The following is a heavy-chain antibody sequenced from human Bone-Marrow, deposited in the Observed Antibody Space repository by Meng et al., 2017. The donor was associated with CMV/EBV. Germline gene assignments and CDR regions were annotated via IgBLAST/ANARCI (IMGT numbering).Heavy chain of an antibody. D-gene: IGHD6-13*01. CDR2: IYSGGST. CDR1: GFTFSSYE. J-gene: IGHJ4*02. Sequence: GESLKISCAASGFTFSSYEMNWVRQAPGKGLEWVSVIYSGGSTYYADSVKGRFTISRDNSKNTLYLQMNSLRAEDTAVYYCARVGGAAAGDYFDYWGQGTLVTVSS. CDR3: ARVGGAAAGDYFDY. V-gene: IGHV3-53*01.